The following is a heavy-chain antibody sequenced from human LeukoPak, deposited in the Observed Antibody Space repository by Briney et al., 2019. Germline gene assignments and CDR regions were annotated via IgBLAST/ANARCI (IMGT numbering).Heavy chain of an antibody. CDR3: AKDRIQLWPHYFDY. V-gene: IGHV3-53*01. J-gene: IGHJ4*02. CDR2: IYSGGST. D-gene: IGHD5-18*01. Sequence: GGSLRLSCAASGFTVSTNYMTWVRQAPGKGLEWVSLIYSGGSTDYADSVKGRFTISRDNSKNTVYLQMNSLRAEDTAVYYCAKDRIQLWPHYFDYWGQGTLVTVSS. CDR1: GFTVSTNY.